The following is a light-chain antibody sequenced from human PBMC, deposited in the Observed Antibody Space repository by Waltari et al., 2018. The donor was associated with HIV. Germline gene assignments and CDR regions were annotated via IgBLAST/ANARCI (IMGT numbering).Light chain of an antibody. CDR3: QSYDSSLSSVL. CDR2: GST. Sequence: AGYDVHWYQHLPASAPKLLIFGSTNRPFGVPDRFSGSKSDTSASLAITALQAEDEADYYCQSYDSSLSSVLFGGGTKLTVL. V-gene: IGLV1-40*01. CDR1: AGYD. J-gene: IGLJ3*02.